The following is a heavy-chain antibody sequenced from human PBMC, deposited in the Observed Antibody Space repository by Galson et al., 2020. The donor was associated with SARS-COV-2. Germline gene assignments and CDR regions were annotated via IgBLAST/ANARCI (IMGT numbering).Heavy chain of an antibody. J-gene: IGHJ4*02. CDR3: AREAVAGRAFDY. V-gene: IGHV1-46*01. D-gene: IGHD6-19*01. CDR1: GYTFTSYY. CDR2: INPSGGST. Sequence: ASVTVSCQASGYTFTSYYMHWVRQAPGQGLEWMGIINPSGGSTSYAQKFQGRVTMTRDTSTSTVYMELSSLRSEDTAVYYCAREAVAGRAFDYWGQGTRVTVSS.